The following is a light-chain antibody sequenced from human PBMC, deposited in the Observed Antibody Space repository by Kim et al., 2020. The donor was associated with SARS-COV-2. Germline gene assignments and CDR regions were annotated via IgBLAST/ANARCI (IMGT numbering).Light chain of an antibody. Sequence: CVSPGERATISRRARQSVSRNLAWYQQIPGQAPRLLIYGASTRATGIPARFSGSGSGTEFTLTISSLQSEDFAVYYCQQYNSWLSFGQGTKVDIK. J-gene: IGKJ1*01. V-gene: IGKV3-15*01. CDR1: QSVSRN. CDR3: QQYNSWLS. CDR2: GAS.